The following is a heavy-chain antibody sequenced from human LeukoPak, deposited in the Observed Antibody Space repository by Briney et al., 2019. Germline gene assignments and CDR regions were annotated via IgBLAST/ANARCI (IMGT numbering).Heavy chain of an antibody. J-gene: IGHJ3*02. V-gene: IGHV4-59*12. CDR3: AREKALPDRPVRNAFDI. D-gene: IGHD2-15*01. Sequence: PSETLSLTCTVSGGSISRYYWSWLRQPPGKGLEWIGYIYYSGSTDYNPSLKSRVTISVDTSKNQFSLKLSSVTAADTAVYYCAREKALPDRPVRNAFDIWGQGTMVTVSS. CDR2: IYYSGST. CDR1: GGSISRYY.